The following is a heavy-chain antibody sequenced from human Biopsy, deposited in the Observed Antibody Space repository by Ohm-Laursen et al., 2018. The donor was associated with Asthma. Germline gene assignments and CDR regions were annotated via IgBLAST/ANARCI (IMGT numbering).Heavy chain of an antibody. V-gene: IGHV3-30*04. CDR1: GFTFGDYA. Sequence: SLRLSCAASGFTFGDYAMSWVGRAPGRGRGWVAVISYDGSITHYADSVKGRFTISRDNSKNTVYLDISSLRIEDTAVFYCGIVVAANPFQGDCWGQGTLVTVSS. CDR2: ISYDGSIT. J-gene: IGHJ4*02. CDR3: GIVVAANPFQGDC. D-gene: IGHD2-15*01.